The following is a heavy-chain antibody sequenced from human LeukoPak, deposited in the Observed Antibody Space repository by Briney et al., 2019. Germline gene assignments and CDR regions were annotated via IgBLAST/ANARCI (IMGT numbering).Heavy chain of an antibody. CDR3: ASRVLDYYDILTGPSAFDI. D-gene: IGHD3-9*01. J-gene: IGHJ3*02. Sequence: SETLSLTCAVYGGSFSGYYWSWIRQPPGKGLEWIGEINHSGSTNYNPSLKSRVTISVDTSKNQFSLKLSSVTAADTAVYYCASRVLDYYDILTGPSAFDIWGQGTMVTVSS. CDR1: GGSFSGYY. CDR2: INHSGST. V-gene: IGHV4-34*01.